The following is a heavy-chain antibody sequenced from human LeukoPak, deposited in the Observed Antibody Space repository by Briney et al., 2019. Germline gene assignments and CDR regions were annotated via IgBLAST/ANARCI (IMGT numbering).Heavy chain of an antibody. J-gene: IGHJ6*03. Sequence: SETLSLTCTVSGGSISSYYWSWIRQPPGKGLEWIGYIYYRGSTNYNPSLKRRVTISVDTSKNQFSLKLSSVTAADTAVYYCARETSPKGAHYMDVWGKGTTVTISS. CDR3: ARETSPKGAHYMDV. V-gene: IGHV4-59*01. CDR1: GGSISSYY. D-gene: IGHD3-16*01. CDR2: IYYRGST.